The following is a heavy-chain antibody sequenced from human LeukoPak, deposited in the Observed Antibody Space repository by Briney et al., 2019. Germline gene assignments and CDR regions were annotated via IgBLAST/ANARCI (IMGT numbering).Heavy chain of an antibody. J-gene: IGHJ6*04. CDR3: AELGITMIGGV. Sequence: GGSLRLSCAASGFAFSSYEMKWVRQAPGKGLEWVSYISSSGSTIYYADSVKGRFTISRDNAKNSLYLQMNSLRAEDTAVYYCAELGITMIGGVWGKGTTVTISS. V-gene: IGHV3-48*03. CDR1: GFAFSSYE. D-gene: IGHD3-10*02. CDR2: ISSSGSTI.